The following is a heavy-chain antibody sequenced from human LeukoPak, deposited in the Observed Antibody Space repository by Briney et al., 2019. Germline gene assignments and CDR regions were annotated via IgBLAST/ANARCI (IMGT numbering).Heavy chain of an antibody. CDR2: IYYSGST. D-gene: IGHD3-10*01. Sequence: SETLSLTCTVSGGSISGYYWSWIRQPPGKGLEWIGYIYYSGSTYYNPSLKSRVTISVDTSKNQFSLKLSSVTAADTAVYYCASRITMVRGVILLSDAFDIWGQGTMVTVSS. CDR1: GGSISGYY. V-gene: IGHV4-30-4*01. CDR3: ASRITMVRGVILLSDAFDI. J-gene: IGHJ3*02.